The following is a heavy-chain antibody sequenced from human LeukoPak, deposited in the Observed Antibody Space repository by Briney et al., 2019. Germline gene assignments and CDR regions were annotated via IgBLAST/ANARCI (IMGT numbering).Heavy chain of an antibody. J-gene: IGHJ4*02. V-gene: IGHV3-7*01. CDR3: ARDLPDGTRGLFDY. CDR2: VKEDGSVK. CDR1: GFTFSSYG. Sequence: GGSLRLSCAASGFTFSSYGMHWVRQAPGKGLEWVANVKEDGSVKNYVDSVKGRFTISRDNTKNSLSLQMNILRAEDTAMYYCARDLPDGTRGLFDYWGQGILVTVSS. D-gene: IGHD3-10*01.